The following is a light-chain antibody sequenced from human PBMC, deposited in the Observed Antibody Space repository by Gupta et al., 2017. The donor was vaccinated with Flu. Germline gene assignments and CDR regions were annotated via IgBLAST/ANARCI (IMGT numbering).Light chain of an antibody. CDR1: QSMSSW. V-gene: IGKV1-5*03. J-gene: IGKJ1*01. CDR2: KAS. CDR3: QQENSYSWT. Sequence: PSTLSASVGDRVTITCRASQSMSSWLAWFLQKTGKATQLLIYKASKVEEGVPSRFSGRGSGTEFTLTISSLQPDDFATYYCQQENSYSWTCGQGTKVEIK.